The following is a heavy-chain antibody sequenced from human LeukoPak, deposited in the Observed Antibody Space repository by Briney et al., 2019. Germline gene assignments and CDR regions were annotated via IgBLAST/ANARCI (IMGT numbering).Heavy chain of an antibody. CDR3: ARDVLGGSGSDVFDY. J-gene: IGHJ4*01. D-gene: IGHD3-10*01. V-gene: IGHV3-20*04. CDR1: GFTFDDYG. Sequence: PGGSLRLSCAASGFTFDDYGMSWVRQAPGKGLEWVSGINWNGSSTGYADSVKGRFTISRDNAKNSLYLQMNSLRAEDTALYYCARDVLGGSGSDVFDYWGHGTLVTVSS. CDR2: INWNGSST.